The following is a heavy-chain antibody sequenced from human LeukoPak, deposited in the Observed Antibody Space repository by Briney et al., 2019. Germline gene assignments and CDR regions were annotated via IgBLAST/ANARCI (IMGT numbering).Heavy chain of an antibody. Sequence: SETLSLTCTVSGGSISSSSYYWGWIRQPPGKGLEWIRSIYYSGSTYYNPSLKSRVTISIDTSKNQFSLKLSSVTAADTAVYYCARVIAVAGTDRWIDYWGQGTLVTVSS. D-gene: IGHD6-19*01. V-gene: IGHV4-39*07. J-gene: IGHJ4*02. CDR1: GGSISSSSYY. CDR2: IYYSGST. CDR3: ARVIAVAGTDRWIDY.